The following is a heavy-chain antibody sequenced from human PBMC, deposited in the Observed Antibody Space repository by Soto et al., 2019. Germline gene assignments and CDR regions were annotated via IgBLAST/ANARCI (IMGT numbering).Heavy chain of an antibody. J-gene: IGHJ6*02. CDR3: ARGITGTVSYYYGMGV. CDR1: GGTFSSYA. D-gene: IGHD1-20*01. Sequence: QVQLVQSGAEVKKPGSSVKVSCKASGGTFSSYAISWVRQAPGQGLEWMGGIIPIFGTANYAQKFQGRVTLTADESTSTAYMELSRLRSEDTAVHYCARGITGTVSYYYGMGVWRQGTTVTVSS. V-gene: IGHV1-69*12. CDR2: IIPIFGTA.